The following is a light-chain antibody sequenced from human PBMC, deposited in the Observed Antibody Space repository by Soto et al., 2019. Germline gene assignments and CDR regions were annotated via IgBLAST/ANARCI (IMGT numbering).Light chain of an antibody. Sequence: EIVLTQSPGTLSLSPGEGATLSCRASQSLSSFYLAWYQQKPGQAPRLLIYGASNTATGIPDRFSGSWSGTDFTLTISRLEPEDVAWYYCQQYGSSPQTFGQGTKVEMK. CDR3: QQYGSSPQT. V-gene: IGKV3-20*01. CDR2: GAS. J-gene: IGKJ1*01. CDR1: QSLSSFY.